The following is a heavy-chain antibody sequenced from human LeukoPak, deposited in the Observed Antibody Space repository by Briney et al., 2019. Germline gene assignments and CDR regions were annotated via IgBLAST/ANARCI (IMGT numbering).Heavy chain of an antibody. CDR3: AKMQGYFDY. CDR1: GLTFSSYG. Sequence: GGSLRLSCEASGLTFSSYGMSWVRQAPGKGLQWVSAITGGGGTTYYADSVKGRFTIFRDNSKNMLYLQMNSLRAEDTAVYYCAKMQGYFDYWGQGTLVPVSS. V-gene: IGHV3-23*01. CDR2: ITGGGGTT. J-gene: IGHJ4*02.